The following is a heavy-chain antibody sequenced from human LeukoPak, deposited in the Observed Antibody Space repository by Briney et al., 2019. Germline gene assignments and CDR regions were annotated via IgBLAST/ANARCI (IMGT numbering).Heavy chain of an antibody. Sequence: DSVKGRFTISRDNSKNTLYLQMNSLRAEDTAVYYCARDYDEASGLKQGRAFDIWGQGTMVTVSS. J-gene: IGHJ3*02. V-gene: IGHV3-30*01. CDR3: ARDYDEASGLKQGRAFDI. D-gene: IGHD6-19*01.